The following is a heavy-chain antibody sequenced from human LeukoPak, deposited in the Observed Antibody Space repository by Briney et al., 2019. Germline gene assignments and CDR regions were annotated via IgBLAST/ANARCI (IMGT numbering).Heavy chain of an antibody. D-gene: IGHD1-1*01. Sequence: SETLSLTCTVSGGSVSSGTYYWSWIRQPPGKGLEWIGYIYYSGSTNYNPSLKSRVTISIDTSKNQFSLKLSSVTAADTAVYYCARDRVRGNANPYFDYWGQGTLVTVS. CDR3: ARDRVRGNANPYFDY. CDR2: IYYSGST. J-gene: IGHJ4*02. CDR1: GGSVSSGTYY. V-gene: IGHV4-61*01.